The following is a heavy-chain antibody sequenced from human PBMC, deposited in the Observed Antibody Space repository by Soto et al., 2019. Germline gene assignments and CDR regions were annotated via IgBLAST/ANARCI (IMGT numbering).Heavy chain of an antibody. Sequence: QVQLVQSGAEVKKPGASVKVTCKASGYTFISYYMHWVRQAPGQGLEWMGTINPRGGDTRYAQKFQGRVTMTSDTSTTTVYMDVSSLRSDDTAVYYCARGSPSSTRLGWLDPWCQVTLVTVSS. J-gene: IGHJ5*02. V-gene: IGHV1-46*01. D-gene: IGHD2-2*01. CDR3: ARGSPSSTRLGWLDP. CDR1: GYTFISYY. CDR2: INPRGGDT.